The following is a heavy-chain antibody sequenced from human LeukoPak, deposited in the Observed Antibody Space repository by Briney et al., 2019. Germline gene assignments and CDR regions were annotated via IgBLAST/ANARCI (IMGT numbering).Heavy chain of an antibody. Sequence: PSETLSLTCSVSGGSINSYYWSWIRQPAGKGLEWIGRIYTSGSTDYNPSLKSRVTMSVDTSKNQFSLKLSSVTAADTAVYYCASARGTSFTGAFDIWGQGTMVTVSS. CDR1: GGSINSYY. CDR3: ASARGTSFTGAFDI. J-gene: IGHJ3*02. D-gene: IGHD2-2*01. V-gene: IGHV4-4*07. CDR2: IYTSGST.